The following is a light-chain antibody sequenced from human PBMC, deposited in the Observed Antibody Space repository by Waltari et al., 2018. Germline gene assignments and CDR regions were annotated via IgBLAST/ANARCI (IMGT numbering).Light chain of an antibody. Sequence: DIQMTQSPSSLSASVGDRVTVTCRASQGVNKELNWYQQKPGEAPTLLIYAASNLQAGVSSRFSGSGAGTDFTLTISSLQPEDGATYYCQQDYTTPYSFGQGTKVEIK. CDR2: AAS. CDR3: QQDYTTPYS. V-gene: IGKV1-27*01. J-gene: IGKJ2*03. CDR1: QGVNKE.